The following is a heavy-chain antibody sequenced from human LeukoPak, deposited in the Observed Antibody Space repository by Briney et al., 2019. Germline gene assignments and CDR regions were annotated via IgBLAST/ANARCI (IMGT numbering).Heavy chain of an antibody. V-gene: IGHV1-69*06. D-gene: IGHD5-18*01. CDR3: ASGSKRYSYGL. CDR2: IIPIFGTA. CDR1: GGTFSSYA. Sequence: ASVEVSCKASGGTFSSYAISWVRQAPGQGLEWMGGIIPIFGTANYAQKFQGRVTITADKSTSTAYMELSSLRSEDTAVYYCASGSKRYSYGLWGQGTLVTVSS. J-gene: IGHJ4*02.